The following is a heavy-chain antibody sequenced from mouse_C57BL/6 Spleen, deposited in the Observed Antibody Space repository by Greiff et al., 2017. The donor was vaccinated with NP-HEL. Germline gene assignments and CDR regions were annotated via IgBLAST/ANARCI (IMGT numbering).Heavy chain of an antibody. CDR1: GYSFTGYY. CDR2: INPSTGGT. V-gene: IGHV1-42*01. CDR3: ARPVATVGYFDV. D-gene: IGHD1-1*01. Sequence: QLKQSGPELVKPGASVKISCKASGYSFTGYYMNWVKQSPEKSLEWIGEINPSTGGTTYNQKFKAKATLTVDKSSSTAYMQLKSLTSEDSAVYYCARPVATVGYFDVWGTGTTVTVSS. J-gene: IGHJ1*03.